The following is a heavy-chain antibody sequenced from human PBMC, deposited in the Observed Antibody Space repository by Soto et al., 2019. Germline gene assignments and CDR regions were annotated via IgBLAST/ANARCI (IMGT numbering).Heavy chain of an antibody. CDR1: GLTFDDYA. CDR3: AKGYCSGGSCYRCFDY. Sequence: QGGSLRLSCAASGLTFDDYAMHWVRQAPGKGLEWVSGISWNSGSIGYADSVKGRFTISRDNAKNSLYLQMNSLRAEDTALYYCAKGYCSGGSCYRCFDYWGQGTLVTVSS. D-gene: IGHD2-15*01. CDR2: ISWNSGSI. J-gene: IGHJ4*02. V-gene: IGHV3-9*01.